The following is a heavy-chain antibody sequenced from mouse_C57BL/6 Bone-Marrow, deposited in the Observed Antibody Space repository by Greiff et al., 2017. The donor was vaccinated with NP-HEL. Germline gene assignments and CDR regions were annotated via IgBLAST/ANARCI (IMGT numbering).Heavy chain of an antibody. CDR2: IHPNSGST. V-gene: IGHV1-64*01. J-gene: IGHJ1*03. CDR3: TSSYWYFDV. Sequence: VQLQQPGAELVKPGASVKLSCKASGYTFTSYSMHWVKQRPGQGLEWIGMIHPNSGSTNYNEKFKSKATLTVDKSSSTAYMQLSSLTSEDSAVYYCTSSYWYFDVWGTGTTVTVSS. CDR1: GYTFTSYS.